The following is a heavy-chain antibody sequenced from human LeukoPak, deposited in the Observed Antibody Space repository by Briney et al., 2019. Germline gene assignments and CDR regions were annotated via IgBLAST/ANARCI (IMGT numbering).Heavy chain of an antibody. D-gene: IGHD5-24*01. V-gene: IGHV3-21*01. CDR2: ISSSSSYI. J-gene: IGHJ4*02. CDR1: GFTFSSYS. CDR3: ARDRRDGYNDY. Sequence: GGSLRLSRAASGFTFSSYSMNWVRQAPGKGLEWVSSISSSSSYIYYADSVKGRFTISRDNAKNSLYLQMNSLRAEDTAVYYCARDRRDGYNDYWGQGTLVTVSP.